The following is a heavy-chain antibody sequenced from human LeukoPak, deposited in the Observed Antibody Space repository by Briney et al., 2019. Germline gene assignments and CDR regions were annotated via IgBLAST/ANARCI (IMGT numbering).Heavy chain of an antibody. Sequence: GSLRLSCAASGFTFSSYSMNWVRQPPGKGLEWIGSIYYSGSTYYNPSLKSRVTISVDTSKNQFSLKLSSVTAADTAVYYCARYYGGNEDYWGQGTLVTISS. CDR3: ARYYGGNEDY. D-gene: IGHD4-23*01. J-gene: IGHJ4*02. CDR2: IYYSGST. V-gene: IGHV4-39*01. CDR1: GFTFSSYSMN.